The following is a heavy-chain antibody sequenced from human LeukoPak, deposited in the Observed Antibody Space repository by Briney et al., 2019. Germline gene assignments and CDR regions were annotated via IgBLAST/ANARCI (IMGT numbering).Heavy chain of an antibody. V-gene: IGHV1-69*06. J-gene: IGHJ6*03. Sequence: GASVKVSCKASGRTFSSYAISWLRQAPGHGLEWMGGIIPIFGTEKDAQKFQGRVTINADKSTSTAYMELRSLRSDDTCVYYCARGPSEGLWYYYYMDVWGKGTTVTVSS. D-gene: IGHD4/OR15-4a*01. CDR1: GRTFSSYA. CDR2: IIPIFGTE. CDR3: ARGPSEGLWYYYYMDV.